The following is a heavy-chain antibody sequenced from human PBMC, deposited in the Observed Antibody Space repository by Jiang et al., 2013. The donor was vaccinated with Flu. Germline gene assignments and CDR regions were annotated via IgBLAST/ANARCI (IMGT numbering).Heavy chain of an antibody. CDR1: GYTFISYA. J-gene: IGHJ4*02. Sequence: QSGSELKEPGASVSVTCKASGYTFISYAMNWVRQAPGQGPEWVGWINTNNGNPTYAQGFTGRFVFSLDTSVSTAYLQISSLKAEDTAVYYCARGDCGARGAYYFDHWGQGTLVTVSS. CDR3: ARGDCGARGAYYFDH. D-gene: IGHD4-17*01. CDR2: INTNNGNP. V-gene: IGHV7-4-1*02.